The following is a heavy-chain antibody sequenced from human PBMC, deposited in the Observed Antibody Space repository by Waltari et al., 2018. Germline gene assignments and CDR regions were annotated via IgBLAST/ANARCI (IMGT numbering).Heavy chain of an antibody. V-gene: IGHV4-4*07. D-gene: IGHD3-10*01. CDR1: GVSITSYY. Sequence: QVQLQESGPGLVKPSETLSLTCTVSGVSITSYYWIWIRRPAGKGLQWIGRTYHRVLTNYNPALKSRVTMSLDTSKNQCPRRLSSVTAGDTAVYYSARDKGYYYGSGIDYWGQGTLVTVSS. J-gene: IGHJ4*02. CDR2: TYHRVLT. CDR3: ARDKGYYYGSGIDY.